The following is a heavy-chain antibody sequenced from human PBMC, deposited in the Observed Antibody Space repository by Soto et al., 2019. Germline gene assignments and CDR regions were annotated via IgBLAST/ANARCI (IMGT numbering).Heavy chain of an antibody. CDR2: ISGSGRRT. Sequence: PGGSLRLSCAASGFTFSSFAMSWVRQAPEKGLEWVTGISGSGRRTFYADSVKGRFTISRDNSKNTLYLQMNSLRAEDTAVYYCARDDALTAPSAFDYWGQGALVTVSS. D-gene: IGHD2-21*02. J-gene: IGHJ4*02. CDR3: ARDDALTAPSAFDY. V-gene: IGHV3-23*01. CDR1: GFTFSSFA.